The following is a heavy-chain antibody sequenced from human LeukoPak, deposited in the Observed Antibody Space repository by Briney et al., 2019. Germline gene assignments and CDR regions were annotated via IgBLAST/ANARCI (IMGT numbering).Heavy chain of an antibody. D-gene: IGHD3-10*01. V-gene: IGHV4-4*07. CDR3: ARDPAPGDYYYGMDV. CDR1: GGSISSYY. Sequence: SETLSLTCTVSGGSISSYYWSWIRQPAGKGLEWIGRIYTSGSTNYNPSLKGRVTMSVDTSKNQFSLKLSSVTAANTAVYYCARDPAPGDYYYGMDVWGQGTTVTVSS. J-gene: IGHJ6*02. CDR2: IYTSGST.